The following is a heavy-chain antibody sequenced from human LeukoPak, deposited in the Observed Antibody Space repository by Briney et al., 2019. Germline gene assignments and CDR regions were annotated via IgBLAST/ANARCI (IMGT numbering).Heavy chain of an antibody. CDR1: GYTFTSYG. CDR2: ISAYNGNT. V-gene: IGHV1-18*01. Sequence: ASVTVSCKASGYTFTSYGISWVRQAPGQGLEWMGWISAYNGNTNYAQKLQGRVTMTTDTSTSTAYMELRSLRSDDTAVYYCARDRGRFLEWPGDYWGQGTLVTVSS. J-gene: IGHJ4*02. D-gene: IGHD3-3*01. CDR3: ARDRGRFLEWPGDY.